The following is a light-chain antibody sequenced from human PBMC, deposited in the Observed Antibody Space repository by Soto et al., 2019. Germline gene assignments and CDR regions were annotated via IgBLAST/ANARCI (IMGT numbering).Light chain of an antibody. Sequence: EIVLTQSPATLSVSPGERATLSCRASQSVGGSLAWYQQRPGQAPSLLIYGVSSRATGIPDRFSGSGSGTDFTLTISRLEPEDFAVYYCHQYGSSPGTFGQGTKVDIK. CDR1: QSVGGS. J-gene: IGKJ1*01. V-gene: IGKV3-20*01. CDR2: GVS. CDR3: HQYGSSPGT.